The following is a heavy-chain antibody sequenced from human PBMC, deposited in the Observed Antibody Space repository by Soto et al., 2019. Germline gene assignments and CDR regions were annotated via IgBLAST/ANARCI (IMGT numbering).Heavy chain of an antibody. J-gene: IGHJ4*01. CDR1: GFTFGTYA. CDR2: IYYDGSNR. V-gene: IGHV3-33*01. Sequence: GGSLRLSCSASGFTFGTYAMHWVRQAPGKGLEWVAVIYYDGSNRYYGDAVKGRFTISRDNSKSTLYLQMSSLRAEDTAVYYCARAFCTNGVCYYFFDSWGHGTLVTVSS. CDR3: ARAFCTNGVCYYFFDS. D-gene: IGHD2-8*01.